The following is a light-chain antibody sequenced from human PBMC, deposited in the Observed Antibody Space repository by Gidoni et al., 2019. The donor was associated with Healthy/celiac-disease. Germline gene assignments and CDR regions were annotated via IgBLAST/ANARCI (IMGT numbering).Light chain of an antibody. CDR1: QSVSSSY. Sequence: EIVLTQSPGTLSLSPGERATLSCRASQSVSSSYLAWYQQKPGQAPRLLIYGASSRATGIPDRFSGIGSGTDFTLTISRLEPEDFAVYYCQQYGSSPITFXQXTRLEIK. CDR3: QQYGSSPIT. CDR2: GAS. J-gene: IGKJ5*01. V-gene: IGKV3-20*01.